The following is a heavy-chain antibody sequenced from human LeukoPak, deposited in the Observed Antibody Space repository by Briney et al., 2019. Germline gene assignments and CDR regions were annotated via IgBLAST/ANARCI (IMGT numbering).Heavy chain of an antibody. CDR2: ISYDGSDK. D-gene: IGHD3-22*01. Sequence: PGESLRLSCAASGFTFSSYGMHWVRQAPGKGLEWVAAISYDGSDKYYTDSMKGRFTISRVNSENTLYLQMNSLRSEDTAIYYCAKVREDRYYNSRGFYLDYWGQGTLVTVSS. CDR1: GFTFSSYG. V-gene: IGHV3-30*18. J-gene: IGHJ4*02. CDR3: AKVREDRYYNSRGFYLDY.